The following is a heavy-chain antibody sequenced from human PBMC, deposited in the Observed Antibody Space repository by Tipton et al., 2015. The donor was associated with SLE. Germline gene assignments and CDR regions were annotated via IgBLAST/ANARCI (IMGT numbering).Heavy chain of an antibody. CDR2: ISSSSSYT. Sequence: SLRLSCAASGFTFSSYAMSWVRQAPGKGLEWVSYISSSSSYTNYADSVKGRFTISRDNAKNSLYLQMNSLRAEDTAVYYCAKPRIAAAGTGGYFQHWGQGTLVTVSS. V-gene: IGHV3-11*03. J-gene: IGHJ1*01. CDR1: GFTFSSYA. D-gene: IGHD6-13*01. CDR3: AKPRIAAAGTGGYFQH.